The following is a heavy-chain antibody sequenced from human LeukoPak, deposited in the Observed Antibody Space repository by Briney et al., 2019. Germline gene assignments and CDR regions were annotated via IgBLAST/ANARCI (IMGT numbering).Heavy chain of an antibody. D-gene: IGHD4-17*01. CDR3: AKGLTTVTSQGDY. V-gene: IGHV3-30*02. CDR1: GFTFSSYG. CDR2: IRYDGSNE. Sequence: GGSLRLSCAASGFTFSSYGMHWVRQAPGKGLEWVAFIRYDGSNEYYADSVKGRFTISRDNSKNTLYLQMNSLRPEDTAIYYCAKGLTTVTSQGDYWGQGTLVTVSS. J-gene: IGHJ4*02.